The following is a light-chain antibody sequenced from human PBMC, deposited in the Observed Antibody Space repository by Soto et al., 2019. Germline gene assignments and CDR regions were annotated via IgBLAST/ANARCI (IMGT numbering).Light chain of an antibody. CDR3: QQYGSSPQDT. CDR2: GSS. Sequence: ELVLTQSPGTLSLSPGERATLSCRASQSISTSYLAWYQQKPGQAPRLLIYGSSSRATGIPDRFSGSGSGTDFTLPISSLEPEDFAAYYGQQYGSSPQDTFGQGTKVDIK. J-gene: IGKJ1*01. V-gene: IGKV3-20*01. CDR1: QSISTSY.